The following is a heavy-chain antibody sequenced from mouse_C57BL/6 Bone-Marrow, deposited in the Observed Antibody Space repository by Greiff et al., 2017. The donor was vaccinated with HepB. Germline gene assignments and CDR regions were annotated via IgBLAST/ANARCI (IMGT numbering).Heavy chain of an antibody. CDR2: INYDGSST. V-gene: IGHV5-16*01. CDR3: ARGGGIFWYFDV. J-gene: IGHJ1*03. CDR1: GFTFSDYY. Sequence: EVKLLESEGGLVQPGSSMKLSCTASGFTFSDYYMAWVRPVPEKGLEWVANINYDGSSTYYLDSLKSRFIISRDNAKNILYLQMSSLKSEDTATYYCARGGGIFWYFDVWGTGTTVTVSS.